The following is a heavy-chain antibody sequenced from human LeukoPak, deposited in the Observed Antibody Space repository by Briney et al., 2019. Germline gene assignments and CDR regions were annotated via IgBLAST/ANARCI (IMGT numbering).Heavy chain of an antibody. CDR1: GDSISSYY. D-gene: IGHD5-12*01. J-gene: IGHJ4*02. CDR2: IYYSGSS. V-gene: IGHV4-59*08. CDR3: ARTSWVRSSYYFEY. Sequence: SETLSLTCTVSGDSISSYYWSWIRQPPGKGLEWIGDIYYSGSSNYKPSLKSRVTISVDTSKNQFSLNLSSVTAADTAVYYCARTSWVRSSYYFEYWGQGTLVTVSS.